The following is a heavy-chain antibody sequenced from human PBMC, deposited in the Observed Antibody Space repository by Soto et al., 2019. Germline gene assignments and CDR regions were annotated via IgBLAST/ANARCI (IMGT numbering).Heavy chain of an antibody. CDR3: ASYVVVVVAATDAFDI. CDR1: GGSISSSSYY. V-gene: IGHV4-39*01. D-gene: IGHD2-15*01. CDR2: IYYSGST. J-gene: IGHJ3*02. Sequence: QLQLQESGPGLVKPSETLSLTCTVSGGSISSSSYYWGWIRQPPGKGLEWIGSIYYSGSTYYNPSLKSRVTIYVDTSKTQLSLKLSSVTAADTAVYYCASYVVVVVAATDAFDIWGQGTMVTVSS.